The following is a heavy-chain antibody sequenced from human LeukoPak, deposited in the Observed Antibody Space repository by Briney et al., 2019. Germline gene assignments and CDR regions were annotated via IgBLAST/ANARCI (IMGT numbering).Heavy chain of an antibody. CDR3: AREGIFESLDP. J-gene: IGHJ5*02. CDR1: RFTFSTYS. V-gene: IGHV3-21*01. D-gene: IGHD3-9*01. Sequence: GGSLRLSCAASRFTFSTYSMNWVRQAPGKGLEWVSYISDSSTYIYYADSVRGRFTISRDNAKNSLYLQMNSLRAEDTAVYYCAREGIFESLDPWGQGTLVTVSS. CDR2: ISDSSTYI.